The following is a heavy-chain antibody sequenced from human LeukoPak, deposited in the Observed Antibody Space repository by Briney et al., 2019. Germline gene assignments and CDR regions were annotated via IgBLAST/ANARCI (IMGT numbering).Heavy chain of an antibody. Sequence: SGGSLRLSCAASGFTFSTYTMNWVRQAPGKGLEWVSSISSRSSYIYYADSVKGRFTISRDNAKNSLYLQMNSLRAEDTAVYYCARGPRLGATPTANPFDYWGQGTLVTVSS. CDR1: GFTFSTYT. J-gene: IGHJ4*02. V-gene: IGHV3-21*01. CDR3: ARGPRLGATPTANPFDY. CDR2: ISSRSSYI. D-gene: IGHD1-26*01.